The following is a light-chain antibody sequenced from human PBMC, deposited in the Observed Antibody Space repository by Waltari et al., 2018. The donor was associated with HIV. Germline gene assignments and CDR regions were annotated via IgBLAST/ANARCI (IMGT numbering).Light chain of an antibody. Sequence: QTVVTQETSFSVSPGGTVTLTCGFSSGSVSSRYYPSWYQETPCLPPRILIYDTKTRSSGVPERFSGSILGNKAALTITGAQSDDESEYYCLLYVGTGIWVFGGGTKLTVL. CDR3: LLYVGTGIWV. J-gene: IGLJ3*02. CDR1: SGSVSSRYY. CDR2: DTK. V-gene: IGLV8-61*01.